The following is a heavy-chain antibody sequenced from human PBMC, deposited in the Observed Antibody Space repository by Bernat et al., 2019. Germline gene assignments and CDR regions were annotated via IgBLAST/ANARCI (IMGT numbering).Heavy chain of an antibody. V-gene: IGHV4-59*08. D-gene: IGHD3-22*01. CDR3: ARHYDSSGYDSYSFDY. CDR2: IYSSGST. CDR1: GGSISSYY. Sequence: QVQLQESGQGLVKPSETLSLTCTVSGGSISSYYWSWIRQPPGKGLEWIGYIYSSGSTNYNPSFRSRVTISVDTSKNQFSLKLSSVTAADTAVYYCARHYDSSGYDSYSFDYWGQGTLVTVSS. J-gene: IGHJ4*02.